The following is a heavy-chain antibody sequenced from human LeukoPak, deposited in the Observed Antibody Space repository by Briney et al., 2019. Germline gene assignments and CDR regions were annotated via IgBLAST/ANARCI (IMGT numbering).Heavy chain of an antibody. Sequence: SETLSLTCTVSGGSISSSSYYWGWIRQPPGKGLEWIGGIYYSGSTYYNPSLKSRVTMSVDTSKNQFSLKLSSVTAADTAVYYCARRGYYYDSSGPGQWFDPWGQGTLVTVSS. CDR3: ARRGYYYDSSGPGQWFDP. CDR1: GGSISSSSYY. V-gene: IGHV4-39*01. CDR2: IYYSGST. J-gene: IGHJ5*02. D-gene: IGHD3-22*01.